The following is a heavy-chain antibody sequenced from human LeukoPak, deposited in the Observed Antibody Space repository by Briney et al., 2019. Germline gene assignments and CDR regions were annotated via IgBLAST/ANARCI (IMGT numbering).Heavy chain of an antibody. Sequence: PSETLSLTCAVYGGSFSGYYWSWIRQPPGKGLEWIGEINHSGSTNYNPSLKSRVTISVDTSKNQFSLKLSSVTAADTAVYYCARGSKAYDYWGRGTLVTVSS. CDR2: INHSGST. CDR1: GGSFSGYY. D-gene: IGHD2-21*01. CDR3: ARGSKAYDY. V-gene: IGHV4-34*01. J-gene: IGHJ4*02.